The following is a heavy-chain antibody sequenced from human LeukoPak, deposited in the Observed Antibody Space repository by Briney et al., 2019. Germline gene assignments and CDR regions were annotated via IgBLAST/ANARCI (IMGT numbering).Heavy chain of an antibody. V-gene: IGHV4-34*01. J-gene: IGHJ6*02. CDR3: ARDVVITTTISKRVREHHYYYEGMDV. Sequence: SETLSLTCAVYGGSFSGYYWSWIRQPPGKGLEWIGEINHSGSTNYNPSLKSRVTISVDTSKNQFSLKLSSVTAADTAVYYCARDVVITTTISKRVREHHYYYEGMDVWGQGTTVTVSS. D-gene: IGHD2/OR15-2a*01. CDR2: INHSGST. CDR1: GGSFSGYY.